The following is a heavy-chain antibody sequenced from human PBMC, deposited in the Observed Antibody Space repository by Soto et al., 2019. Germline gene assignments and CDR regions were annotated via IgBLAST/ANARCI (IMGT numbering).Heavy chain of an antibody. Sequence: PXETLSITFTVSGGSMSSYYWSWIRQPAGKGLEWIGRIYTSGSTNYNPSLKSRVTMSVDTSKNQFYLKLSSVTAADTAVYYCARVADGYNYALSFDYWGQGTLVTVSS. CDR1: GGSMSSYY. CDR2: IYTSGST. V-gene: IGHV4-4*07. CDR3: ARVADGYNYALSFDY. J-gene: IGHJ4*02. D-gene: IGHD5-12*01.